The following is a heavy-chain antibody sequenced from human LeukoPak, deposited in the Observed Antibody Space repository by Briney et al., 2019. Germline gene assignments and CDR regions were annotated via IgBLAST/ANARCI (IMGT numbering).Heavy chain of an antibody. CDR3: ARADSSSWYEPIDY. Sequence: GGSLRLSCAASGFTFSSYAMHWVRQAPGKGLEWVAVISYDGSNKYYADSVKGRFTISRDNSKNTLYLQMNSLRAEDTAVYYCARADSSSWYEPIDYWGQGTLVTVSS. D-gene: IGHD6-13*01. V-gene: IGHV3-30-3*01. J-gene: IGHJ4*02. CDR2: ISYDGSNK. CDR1: GFTFSSYA.